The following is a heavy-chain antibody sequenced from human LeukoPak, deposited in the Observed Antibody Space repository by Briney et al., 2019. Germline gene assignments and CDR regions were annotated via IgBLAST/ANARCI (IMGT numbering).Heavy chain of an antibody. J-gene: IGHJ4*02. CDR3: ARHFGVWDYDSSGYSEYFDY. CDR1: GGSISSYY. Sequence: SETLSLTCTVSGGSISSYYWSWIRQPPGKGLEWIGYIYYSGSTNYNPSLKSRVTISVDTSKNQFSLKLSSVTAADTAVYYCARHFGVWDYDSSGYSEYFDYWGQGTLVTVSS. V-gene: IGHV4-59*08. CDR2: IYYSGST. D-gene: IGHD3-22*01.